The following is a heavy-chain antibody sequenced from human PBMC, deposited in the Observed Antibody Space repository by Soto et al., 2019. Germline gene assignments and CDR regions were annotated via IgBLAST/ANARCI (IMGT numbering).Heavy chain of an antibody. J-gene: IGHJ4*02. Sequence: LSLTCTVSGGSISNYYWSWIRQPPGKGLEWIGYISYSGSTSFNPSLKSRVTISVDTSKNQFSLKLSSVTAADTAVYYCARGASRWLPYYFDYWGQGTLVTVSS. V-gene: IGHV4-59*01. CDR1: GGSISNYY. D-gene: IGHD5-12*01. CDR2: ISYSGST. CDR3: ARGASRWLPYYFDY.